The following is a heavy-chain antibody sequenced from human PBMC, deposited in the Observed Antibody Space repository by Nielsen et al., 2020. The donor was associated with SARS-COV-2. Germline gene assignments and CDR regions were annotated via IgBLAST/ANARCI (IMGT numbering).Heavy chain of an antibody. V-gene: IGHV1-69*05. Sequence: WVRQAPGQGLEWMGGIIPIFGTANYAQKFQGRVTMTRDTSTSTVYMELSSLSSEDTAVYYCARASDYGDHFDYWGQGTLVTVSS. D-gene: IGHD4-17*01. CDR3: ARASDYGDHFDY. CDR2: IIPIFGTA. J-gene: IGHJ4*02.